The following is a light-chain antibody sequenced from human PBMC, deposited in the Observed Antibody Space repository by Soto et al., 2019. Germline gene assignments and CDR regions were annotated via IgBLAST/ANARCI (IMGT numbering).Light chain of an antibody. CDR1: QSLLHSDGKTY. CDR3: LQTVPLPLT. J-gene: IGKJ4*01. CDR2: EIS. Sequence: DIVLTQTPLSLSVTPGQPASISCKSSQSLLHSDGKTYLYWYLQRPGQPPQLLIYEISNRLSGVSDRFSGSGSGTDFTLRISRVEAEDVGVYYCLQTVPLPLTFGGGTKVEIK. V-gene: IGKV2D-29*01.